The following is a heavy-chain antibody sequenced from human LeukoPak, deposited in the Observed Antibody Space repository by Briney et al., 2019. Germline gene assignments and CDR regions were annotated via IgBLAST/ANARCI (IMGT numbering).Heavy chain of an antibody. V-gene: IGHV1-3*04. J-gene: IGHJ4*02. CDR1: GYTFTTAG. D-gene: IGHD3-9*01. CDR2: INTDTGNT. CDR3: ARIPRNWFFDY. Sequence: ASVEVSCKASGYTFTTAGIHWVRQAPGQRLEWMGWINTDTGNTKFSQKFQDRVTITKDTSASIVYMELNSLRSEDTAVYYCARIPRNWFFDYWGQGTLVTVSS.